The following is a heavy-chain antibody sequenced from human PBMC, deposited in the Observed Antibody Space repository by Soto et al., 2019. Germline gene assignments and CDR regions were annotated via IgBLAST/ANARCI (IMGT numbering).Heavy chain of an antibody. Sequence: ASVKVSCKASGDTFSTYTITWMRQAPGQGLDLMGWIIPRSATSNYAQKFQGRVTITADESTSTAYMELSSLRSEDTAVYFCARAGRGYCSGGSCYGAFDIWGQGTMVTVSS. CDR3: ARAGRGYCSGGSCYGAFDI. CDR1: GDTFSTYT. CDR2: IIPRSATS. V-gene: IGHV1-69*13. J-gene: IGHJ3*02. D-gene: IGHD2-15*01.